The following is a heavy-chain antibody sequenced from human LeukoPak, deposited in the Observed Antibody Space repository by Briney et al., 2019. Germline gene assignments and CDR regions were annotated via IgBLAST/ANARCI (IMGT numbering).Heavy chain of an antibody. V-gene: IGHV4-59*01. CDR1: GGSISSYY. CDR3: ARENAGYYDSSGYYEFDP. J-gene: IGHJ5*02. D-gene: IGHD3-22*01. CDR2: IYYSGST. Sequence: NSSETLSLTCTVSGGSISSYYWSWIRQPPGKGLEWIGYIYYSGSTNYNPSLKSRVTISVDTSKSQFSLKLSSVTAADTAVYYCARENAGYYDSSGYYEFDPWGQGTLVTVSS.